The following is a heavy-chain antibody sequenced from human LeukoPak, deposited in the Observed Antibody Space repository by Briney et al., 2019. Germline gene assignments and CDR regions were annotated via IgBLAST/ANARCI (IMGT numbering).Heavy chain of an antibody. D-gene: IGHD6-6*01. CDR1: GFTFSSYA. CDR2: ISYDGSNK. Sequence: GRSLRLSCAASGFTFSSYAMHWVRQAPGKGLEWVAVISYDGSNKYYADSVKGRFTISRDNPKNTLYLQMNSLRAEDTAVYYCARDYSSSSRYFDYWGQGTLVTVSS. J-gene: IGHJ4*02. CDR3: ARDYSSSSRYFDY. V-gene: IGHV3-30*04.